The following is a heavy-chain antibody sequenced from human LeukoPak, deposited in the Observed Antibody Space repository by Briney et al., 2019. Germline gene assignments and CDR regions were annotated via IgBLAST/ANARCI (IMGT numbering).Heavy chain of an antibody. V-gene: IGHV1-8*01. CDR1: GYTFTSYD. CDR3: AGLARYCSSTSCLDLKFDP. Sequence: GASVKVSCKASGYTFTSYDINWVRQATGQGLEWMGWMNPNSGNTGYAQKFQGRVTMTRNTSISTAYMELSSLRSEDTAVYYCAGLARYCSSTSCLDLKFDPWGQGTLVTVSS. J-gene: IGHJ5*02. D-gene: IGHD2-2*01. CDR2: MNPNSGNT.